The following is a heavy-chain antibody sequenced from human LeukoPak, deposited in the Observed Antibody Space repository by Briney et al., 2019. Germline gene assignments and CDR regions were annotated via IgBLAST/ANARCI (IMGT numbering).Heavy chain of an antibody. D-gene: IGHD3-3*01. CDR3: ARTYDFWSGYYFDY. CDR1: GGSISSYY. CDR2: IYYSGST. V-gene: IGHV4-59*08. Sequence: SETLSLTCTVSGGSISSYYWSWIRQPSGKGLEWIGYIYYSGSTNYNPSLKSRVTISVDTSKNQFSLKLSSVTAADTAVYYCARTYDFWSGYYFDYWGQGTLVTVSS. J-gene: IGHJ4*02.